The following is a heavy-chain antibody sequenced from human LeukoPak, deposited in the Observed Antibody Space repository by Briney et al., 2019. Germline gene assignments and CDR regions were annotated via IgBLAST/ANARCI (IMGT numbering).Heavy chain of an antibody. CDR3: VKGGWGTVLDY. CDR2: ISAAGDST. V-gene: IGHV3-23*01. J-gene: IGHJ4*02. Sequence: GGSLRLSCAASGFTFSIYAMGWVRQAPGEGLEWVSTISAAGDSTYYADSVKGRLTISRDNSKSTLYLQMSSVRADDTAVYYCVKGGWGTVLDYWGQGTLVTVSS. CDR1: GFTFSIYA. D-gene: IGHD3-10*01.